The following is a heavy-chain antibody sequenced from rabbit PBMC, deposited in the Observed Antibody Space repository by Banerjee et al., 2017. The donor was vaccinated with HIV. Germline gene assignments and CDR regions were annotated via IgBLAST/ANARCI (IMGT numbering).Heavy chain of an antibody. V-gene: IGHV1S45*01. CDR2: IYVGSTGGT. Sequence: QEQLEETGGGLVQPGGSLTLTCTASGIDFSSYYYMYWVRQAPGKGLEWIACIYVGSTGGTYYATWAKGRFTISRASSTTVTLQMTSLAAADTATYFCARDPAGTYYGDAREDNLWGPGTLVTVS. CDR1: GIDFSSYYY. CDR3: ARDPAGTYYGDAREDNL. D-gene: IGHD6-1*01. J-gene: IGHJ4*01.